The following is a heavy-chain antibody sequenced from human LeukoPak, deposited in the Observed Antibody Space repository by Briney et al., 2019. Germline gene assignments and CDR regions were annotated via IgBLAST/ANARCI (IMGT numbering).Heavy chain of an antibody. D-gene: IGHD1-26*01. CDR3: ARSVIVGATKASIRAFDI. CDR1: GYTFTGYY. V-gene: IGHV1-2*02. CDR2: INPNSGGT. Sequence: ASVKVSCKASGYTFTGYYMHWVRQAPGQGLEWMGWINPNSGGTNYAQKFQGRVTMTRDTSISTAYMELSRLRSDDTAVYYCARSVIVGATKASIRAFDIWGQGTMVTVSS. J-gene: IGHJ3*02.